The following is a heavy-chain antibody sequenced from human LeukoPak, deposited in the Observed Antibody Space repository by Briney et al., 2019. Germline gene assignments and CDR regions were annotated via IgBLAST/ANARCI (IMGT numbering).Heavy chain of an antibody. CDR1: GGSISSGGYY. J-gene: IGHJ4*02. CDR2: IYYSGST. V-gene: IGHV4-31*03. D-gene: IGHD6-19*01. CDR3: AKNPPRYSSGWYV. Sequence: SETLSLTCTVSGGSISSGGYYWSWIRQHPGKGLEWIGYIYYSGSTYYNPSLKSRVTISVDTSKNQFSLKLSSVTAADTAVYYCAKNPPRYSSGWYVWGQGTLVTVSS.